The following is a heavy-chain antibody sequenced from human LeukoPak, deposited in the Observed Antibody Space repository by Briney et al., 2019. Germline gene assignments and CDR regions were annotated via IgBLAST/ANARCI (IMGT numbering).Heavy chain of an antibody. J-gene: IGHJ4*02. D-gene: IGHD5-12*01. CDR3: AWLPSY. CDR1: GGSGSRGSYY. V-gene: IGHV4-61*02. CDR2: IYTSGST. Sequence: SQTLSLTCTVSGGSGSRGSYYWSWIRQPAGKGLEWIGRIYTSGSTNYSPSLKSRVTISVDTSKSQLSLKPSSVTAADTAVYYCAWLPSYWGQGTQVTVSS.